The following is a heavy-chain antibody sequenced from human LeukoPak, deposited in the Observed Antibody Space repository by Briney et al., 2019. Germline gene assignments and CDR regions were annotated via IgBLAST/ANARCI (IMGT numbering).Heavy chain of an antibody. Sequence: SETLSLTCTVSGGSISSYYWSWIRQPAGKGLEWIGRIYTSGSTNYNPSLKSRVTMSVDTSKNQFSLKLSSVTAADTAVYYCASQDNYYDSSGYYSFAFDIWGQGTMVTVSS. J-gene: IGHJ3*02. V-gene: IGHV4-4*07. CDR1: GGSISSYY. CDR2: IYTSGST. D-gene: IGHD3-22*01. CDR3: ASQDNYYDSSGYYSFAFDI.